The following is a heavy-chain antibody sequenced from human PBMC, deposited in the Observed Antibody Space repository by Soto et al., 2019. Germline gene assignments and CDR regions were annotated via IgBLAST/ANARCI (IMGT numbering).Heavy chain of an antibody. V-gene: IGHV3-72*01. CDR2: TRNRATFYTT. CDR3: AREGGYCHTFSCSRPIDY. Sequence: PGGSLRLSCAASGFTFSDHYMDWVRQAPGKGLEWVGRTRNRATFYTTEYAASVKGRFTISRDDSQNSFYLQMNSLKTEDTAVNYCAREGGYCHTFSCSRPIDYWGPGTLVTVSS. D-gene: IGHD2-2*03. J-gene: IGHJ4*02. CDR1: GFTFSDHY.